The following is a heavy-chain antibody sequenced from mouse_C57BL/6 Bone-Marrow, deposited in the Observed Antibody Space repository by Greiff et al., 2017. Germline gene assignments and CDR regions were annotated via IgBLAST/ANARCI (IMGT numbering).Heavy chain of an antibody. D-gene: IGHD1-1*01. J-gene: IGHJ2*01. V-gene: IGHV2-9-1*01. CDR2: LWTGGGT. CDR1: GFSLTSSA. CDR3: ARNPYYGSVYFDY. Sequence: QVQLKESGPCLVAPSQSLSITSTVSGFSLTSSAISWFRQPPGKGLAWLGVLWTGGGTNYNSALKSRLSISKDNSKSQVFLKMNSLQTDDTARYYCARNPYYGSVYFDYCGLGTTLTVSS.